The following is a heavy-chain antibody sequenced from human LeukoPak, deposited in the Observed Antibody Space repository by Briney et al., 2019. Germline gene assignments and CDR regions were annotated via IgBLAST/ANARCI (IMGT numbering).Heavy chain of an antibody. Sequence: GESLKISCQGSGYSFTSYWIAWVRQMPGKGLEWMGIIYPGDSDTKYSPSFQAQVTISADKSITTAYLQWSTLKASDTAMYYCASSRIVGATDAFDIWGQGTMVTVSS. J-gene: IGHJ3*02. CDR2: IYPGDSDT. CDR1: GYSFTSYW. D-gene: IGHD1-26*01. V-gene: IGHV5-51*01. CDR3: ASSRIVGATDAFDI.